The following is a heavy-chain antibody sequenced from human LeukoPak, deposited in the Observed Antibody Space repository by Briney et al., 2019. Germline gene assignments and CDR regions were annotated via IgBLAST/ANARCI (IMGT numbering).Heavy chain of an antibody. V-gene: IGHV3-21*01. J-gene: IGHJ4*02. CDR2: ISSRSSYI. CDR1: GFTFSSYS. D-gene: IGHD3-10*01. CDR3: ASGGSLKGY. Sequence: GGSLRLSCAASGFTFSSYSMNWVRQAPGKGLEWVSSISSRSSYIYYADSVKGRFTISRDNAKNSLYLQMNSLRAEDTAVYYCASGGSLKGYWGQGTLVTVSS.